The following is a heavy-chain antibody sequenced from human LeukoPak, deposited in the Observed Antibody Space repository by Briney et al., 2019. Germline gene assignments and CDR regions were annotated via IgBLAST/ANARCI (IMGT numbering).Heavy chain of an antibody. CDR1: GGTFSSYA. CDR2: IIPILGIA. Sequence: SVKVSCKASGGTFSSYAISWVRQAPGQGLEWMGRIIPILGIANYAQKFQGRVTITADKSTSTAYMELSSLRSEDTAVYYCAREKMTTVVLDYWGQGTLVTVSS. CDR3: AREKMTTVVLDY. D-gene: IGHD4-23*01. J-gene: IGHJ4*02. V-gene: IGHV1-69*04.